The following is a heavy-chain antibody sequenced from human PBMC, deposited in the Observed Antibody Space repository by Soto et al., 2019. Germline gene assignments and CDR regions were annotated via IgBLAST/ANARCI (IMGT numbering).Heavy chain of an antibody. CDR2: ISSSSSYT. J-gene: IGHJ6*02. Sequence: PGGSLRLSCAASGFTFSDYYMSWIRQAPGKGLEWVSYISSSSSYTNYADSVKGRFTISRDNAKNSLYLQMNSLRAEDTAVYYCARWGFGLYYYYYGMDVWGQGTTVTVSS. D-gene: IGHD3-10*01. V-gene: IGHV3-11*06. CDR1: GFTFSDYY. CDR3: ARWGFGLYYYYYGMDV.